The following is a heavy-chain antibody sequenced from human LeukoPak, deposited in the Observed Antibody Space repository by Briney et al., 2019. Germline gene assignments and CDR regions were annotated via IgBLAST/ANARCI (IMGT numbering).Heavy chain of an antibody. Sequence: GGSLRLSCAASGFTFSSYSMNWVRQAPGKGLEWVSSISSSSSYIYYADSVKGRFTISRDNSKNTLYLQMNSLRAEDTAVYYCAHRKATSWAHDYWGQGTLVTVSS. CDR1: GFTFSSYS. V-gene: IGHV3-21*04. J-gene: IGHJ4*02. CDR3: AHRKATSWAHDY. CDR2: ISSSSSYI. D-gene: IGHD2-2*01.